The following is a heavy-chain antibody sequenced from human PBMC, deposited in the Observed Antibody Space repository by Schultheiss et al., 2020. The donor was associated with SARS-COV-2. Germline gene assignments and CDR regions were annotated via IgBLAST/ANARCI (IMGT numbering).Heavy chain of an antibody. D-gene: IGHD3-10*01. CDR2: IYYSGST. Sequence: SETLSLTCTVSGGSISSSSYYWGWIHQPPGKGLEWIGSIYYSGSTYYNPSLKSRVTISVDTSKNQFSLKLSSVTAADTAVYYCARPNSMVRGVTMGDDAFDIWGQGTMVTVSS. CDR3: ARPNSMVRGVTMGDDAFDI. V-gene: IGHV4-39*01. J-gene: IGHJ3*02. CDR1: GGSISSSSYY.